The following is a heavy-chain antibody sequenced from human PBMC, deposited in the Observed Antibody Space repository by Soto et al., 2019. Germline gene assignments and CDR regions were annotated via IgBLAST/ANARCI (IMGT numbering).Heavy chain of an antibody. CDR3: ATEPIYYNDGSGYYPLGH. CDR2: ISAHNGDT. J-gene: IGHJ4*02. V-gene: IGHV1-18*04. CDR1: GYSFSTYG. Sequence: ASVKVSCKASGYSFSTYGFSWVRQAPGQGLECVGWISAHNGDTHYSQKFQGRVTLTTDTSTNTGYMELRSLTSDDTAVYFCATEPIYYNDGSGYYPLGHWGQGTLVTVSS. D-gene: IGHD3-22*01.